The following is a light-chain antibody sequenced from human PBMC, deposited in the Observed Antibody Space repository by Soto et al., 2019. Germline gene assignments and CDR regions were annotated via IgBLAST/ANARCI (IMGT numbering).Light chain of an antibody. V-gene: IGKV3-20*01. J-gene: IGKJ5*01. CDR2: GAS. CDR1: QSVISSY. Sequence: EIVLTQSPGTLSLSPGERATLSCRASQSVISSYLAWYQQKPGQAPRLLIYGASIRATGIPDRFSGSESGTDFTLTISRLEPEEVAVYYCQQYDTAPITFGQGTRLEIK. CDR3: QQYDTAPIT.